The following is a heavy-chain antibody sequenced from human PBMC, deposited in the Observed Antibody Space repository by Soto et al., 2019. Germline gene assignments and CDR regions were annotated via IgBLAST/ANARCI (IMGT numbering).Heavy chain of an antibody. CDR2: ISGSGGST. J-gene: IGHJ4*02. D-gene: IGHD6-19*01. CDR3: AKARAAVAGGSAY. CDR1: GFTFSSYA. Sequence: GGSLRLSCAASGFTFSSYAMSWVRQAPEKGLEWDSAISGSGGSTYYADSVKGRFTISRDNSKNTLYLQMNSLRAEDTAVYYCAKARAAVAGGSAYWGQGTLVTVSS. V-gene: IGHV3-23*01.